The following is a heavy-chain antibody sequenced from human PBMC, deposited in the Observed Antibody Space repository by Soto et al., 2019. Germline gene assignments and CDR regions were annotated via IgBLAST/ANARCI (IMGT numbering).Heavy chain of an antibody. CDR3: AKDNRYYYDSSGYSS. Sequence: VGSLRLSCAASGFTFSSYAMSWVRQAPGKGLEWVSAISGSGGSTYYADSVKGRFTISRDNSKNTLYLQMNSLRAEDTAVYYCAKDNRYYYDSSGYSSWGQGTLVTVSS. V-gene: IGHV3-23*01. D-gene: IGHD3-22*01. J-gene: IGHJ5*02. CDR1: GFTFSSYA. CDR2: ISGSGGST.